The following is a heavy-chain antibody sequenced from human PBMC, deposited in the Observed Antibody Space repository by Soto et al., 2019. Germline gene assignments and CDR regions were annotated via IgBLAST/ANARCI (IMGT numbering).Heavy chain of an antibody. D-gene: IGHD1-7*01. CDR2: INSDGSST. CDR1: GFTFSSYW. CDR3: ARELEELRGDYYYGMDV. V-gene: IGHV3-74*01. Sequence: GGSLRLSCAASGFTFSSYWMHWVRQAPGKGLVWVSRINSDGSSTSYADSVKGRFTISRDNAKNTLYLQMNSLRAEDTAVYYCARELEELRGDYYYGMDVWGQGTTVTVSS. J-gene: IGHJ6*02.